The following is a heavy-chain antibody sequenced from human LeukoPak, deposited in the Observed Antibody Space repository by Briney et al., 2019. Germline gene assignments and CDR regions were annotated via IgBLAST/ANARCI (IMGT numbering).Heavy chain of an antibody. Sequence: GASVKVSCKASGYTFTGYYMHWVRQAPGQGLEWMGWINPNSGGTNYAQKFQGRVTMTRDTSISTAYMELSRLRSDDTAVYYCARVYDYDSTDAFDTWGQGTMVTVSS. CDR3: ARVYDYDSTDAFDT. CDR1: GYTFTGYY. V-gene: IGHV1-2*02. J-gene: IGHJ3*02. D-gene: IGHD4-17*01. CDR2: INPNSGGT.